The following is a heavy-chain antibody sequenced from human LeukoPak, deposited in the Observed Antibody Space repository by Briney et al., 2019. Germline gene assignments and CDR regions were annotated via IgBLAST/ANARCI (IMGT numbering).Heavy chain of an antibody. D-gene: IGHD3-10*01. V-gene: IGHV5-51*01. CDR2: IYHGGSDT. J-gene: IGHJ6*03. CDR1: GYSLTSYW. Sequence: GESLKISCKGSGYSLTSYWIGWVRQMPGKGLEWMGIIYHGGSDTRYSPSFQGQVTISADKSISTAYLQWSSLKASDTAMYYCARRGGSGAGDNDYYYMDVWGKGTTVTVSS. CDR3: ARRGGSGAGDNDYYYMDV.